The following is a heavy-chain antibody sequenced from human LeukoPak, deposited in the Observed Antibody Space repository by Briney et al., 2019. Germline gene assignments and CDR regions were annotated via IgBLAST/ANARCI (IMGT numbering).Heavy chain of an antibody. J-gene: IGHJ4*02. CDR1: GGTFSRND. V-gene: IGHV1-45*02. Sequence: ASVKVSCKASGGTFSRNDISWVRQAPGQGLEWMGWITPFNGNTNYAQKFQDRVTITRDRSMSTAYMELSSLRSEDTAMYYCANGPDGYNTYWGQGTLVTVSS. CDR3: ANGPDGYNTY. D-gene: IGHD5-24*01. CDR2: ITPFNGNT.